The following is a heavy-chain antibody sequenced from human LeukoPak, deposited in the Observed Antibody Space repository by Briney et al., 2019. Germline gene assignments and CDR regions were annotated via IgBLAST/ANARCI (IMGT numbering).Heavy chain of an antibody. D-gene: IGHD6-19*01. Sequence: PSETLSLTCSVSGGSISSYYWSWIQQPAGKGLEWIGRLYSSGSTNYNPSLKSRVTMSVDTSKNQFSLRLSSVTAADTAVYYCARVVAGMVDYWGQGTLVTVSS. J-gene: IGHJ4*02. CDR1: GGSISSYY. V-gene: IGHV4-4*07. CDR2: LYSSGST. CDR3: ARVVAGMVDY.